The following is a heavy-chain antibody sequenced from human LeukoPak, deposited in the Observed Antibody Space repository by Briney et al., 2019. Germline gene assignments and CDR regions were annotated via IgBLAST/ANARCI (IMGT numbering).Heavy chain of an antibody. D-gene: IGHD6-19*01. J-gene: IGHJ4*02. CDR2: ISAYNGNT. CDR1: GYTFTSYG. Sequence: ASVKVSCKASGYTFTSYGNSWVRQAPGQGLEWMGWISAYNGNTNYAQKLQGRVTMTTDTSTSTAYMELRSLRSDDTAVYYCAREVAGGGYFDYWGQGTLVTVSS. CDR3: AREVAGGGYFDY. V-gene: IGHV1-18*01.